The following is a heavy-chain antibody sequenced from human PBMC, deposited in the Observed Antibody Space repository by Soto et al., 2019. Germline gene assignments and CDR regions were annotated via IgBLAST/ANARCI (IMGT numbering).Heavy chain of an antibody. V-gene: IGHV3-30-3*01. CDR1: GFTFSTYA. CDR3: ARETYYGGHVIGSLDP. CDR2: VSSEGGTQ. J-gene: IGHJ2*01. Sequence: QVQLVESGGGVVQPGRSLRLSCTASGFTFSTYAMQWVRQAPGKGLEWVAVVSSEGGTQFYADSVKGRFTIPRDNSKKSIYRQIHSLTTEEAAIYYCARETYYGGHVIGSLDPGGRGTLVSLYS. D-gene: IGHD2-21*01.